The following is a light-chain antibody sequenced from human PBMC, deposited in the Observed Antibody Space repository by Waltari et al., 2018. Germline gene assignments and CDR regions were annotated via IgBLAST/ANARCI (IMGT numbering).Light chain of an antibody. CDR1: LGISRY. J-gene: IGKJ3*01. Sequence: IQLTQSPSSLSASVGDRVTLTCRARLGISRYLAWYQQKPGKAPKRLLYAASTLQSGVPSRFSGSGSGTGFTLTISSRQPVDFATYCGLQLNSYSFTFGPGTKVDIK. CDR3: LQLNSYSFT. CDR2: AAS. V-gene: IGKV1-9*01.